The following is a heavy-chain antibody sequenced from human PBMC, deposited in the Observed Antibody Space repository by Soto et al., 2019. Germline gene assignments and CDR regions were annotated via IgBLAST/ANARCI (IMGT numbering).Heavy chain of an antibody. CDR2: ISPMFGTA. CDR3: GRDRAVDTAMVTFGWFDP. Sequence: SVKVSCKASGGTFSNNDISWVRQAPGQGLEWMGGISPMFGTAYYAQKFQGRVTITADESTSTAYMELSGLRSEDTAVYYCGRDRAVDTAMVTFGWFDPWGQGTPVTVSS. CDR1: GGTFSNND. D-gene: IGHD5-18*01. J-gene: IGHJ5*02. V-gene: IGHV1-69*13.